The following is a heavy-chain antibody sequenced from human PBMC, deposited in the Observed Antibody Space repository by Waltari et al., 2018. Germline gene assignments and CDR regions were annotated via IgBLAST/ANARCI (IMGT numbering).Heavy chain of an antibody. CDR1: GLTFIDAR. CDR3: TKDVPYTGGGAVRY. D-gene: IGHD6-19*01. CDR2: IKSKPSGGTP. J-gene: IGHJ4*02. Sequence: EVQLAESGGGLVKPGGSLRLSCAAPGLTFIDARMTWVRQAPGKGLEWVGHIKSKPSGGTPDYAAPVKGRFSISRDDSKNTIYLQMNSLKTEDTAIYYCTKDVPYTGGGAVRYWGQGTLVTVSS. V-gene: IGHV3-15*01.